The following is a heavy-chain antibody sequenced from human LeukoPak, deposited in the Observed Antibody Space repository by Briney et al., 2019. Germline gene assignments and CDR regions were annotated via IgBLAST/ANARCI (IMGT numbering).Heavy chain of an antibody. CDR1: GFTFSSFA. Sequence: PRGSLRLSCAASGFTFSSFAMSWVRQAPGEGLEWVGAISGSGGSTYYADSMKGRFTISRDNSQKQLYMQMNSLRAAEPAVDFCATSVYYYSSGSPHFFDFWGQGTLVTVSS. CDR3: ATSVYYYSSGSPHFFDF. D-gene: IGHD3-10*01. V-gene: IGHV3-23*01. J-gene: IGHJ4*02. CDR2: ISGSGGST.